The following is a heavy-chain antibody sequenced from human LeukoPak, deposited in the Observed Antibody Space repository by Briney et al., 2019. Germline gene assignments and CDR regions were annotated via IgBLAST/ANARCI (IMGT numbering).Heavy chain of an antibody. D-gene: IGHD2-2*01. CDR2: ISYDGITK. Sequence: GGSLRLSCAASGFTFNKYAMHWVRQAPGKGLEWVAIISYDGITKYYADSVKGRFTISSDNSKNTLYLQMNSLRAEDTAVYYCARDYNSPADYYFDYWGQGTLVTVSS. V-gene: IGHV3-30-3*01. J-gene: IGHJ4*02. CDR3: ARDYNSPADYYFDY. CDR1: GFTFNKYA.